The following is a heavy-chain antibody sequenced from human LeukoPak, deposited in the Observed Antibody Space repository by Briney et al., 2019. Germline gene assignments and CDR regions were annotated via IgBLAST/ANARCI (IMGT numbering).Heavy chain of an antibody. V-gene: IGHV4-39*07. J-gene: IGHJ4*02. CDR3: ARDGHDILTGPAGY. CDR2: IYYSGST. D-gene: IGHD3-9*01. Sequence: SETLSLTCTVSGGSISSSSYYWGWIRQPPGKGLEWIGSIYYSGSTYYNPSLKSRVTISVDTSKNQFSLKLSSVTAADTAVYYCARDGHDILTGPAGYWGQGTLVTVSS. CDR1: GGSISSSSYY.